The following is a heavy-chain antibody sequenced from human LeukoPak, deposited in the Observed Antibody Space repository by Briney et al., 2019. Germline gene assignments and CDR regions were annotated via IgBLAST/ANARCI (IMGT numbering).Heavy chain of an antibody. Sequence: ASVKVSCKASGYTXTSYYMHGVRQAPGQGLEWMGIINSSGGSTSYAQKFQGRVTMTRDTSTSTVYMELSSLRSEDTAVYYCARDGGLRIQLWAFYWGQGNLVTVSS. CDR2: INSSGGST. CDR3: ARDGGLRIQLWAFY. V-gene: IGHV1-46*01. CDR1: GYTXTSYY. D-gene: IGHD5-18*01. J-gene: IGHJ4*02.